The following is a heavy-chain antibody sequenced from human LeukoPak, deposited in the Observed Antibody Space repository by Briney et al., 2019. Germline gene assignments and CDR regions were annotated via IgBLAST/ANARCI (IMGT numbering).Heavy chain of an antibody. D-gene: IGHD3-3*01. CDR1: GYTFNTHG. V-gene: IGHV3-33*06. CDR2: IWFDGSVK. CDR3: AKDTAVQFLEPAS. Sequence: GGSLRLSCAASGYTFNTHGMHWVRQAPGKGLEWVAAIWFDGSVKHYSDAVKGRFTISRDNSLNMLYLQMNSLRVEDTSIYYCAKDTAVQFLEPASWGQGTLVTVSS. J-gene: IGHJ5*02.